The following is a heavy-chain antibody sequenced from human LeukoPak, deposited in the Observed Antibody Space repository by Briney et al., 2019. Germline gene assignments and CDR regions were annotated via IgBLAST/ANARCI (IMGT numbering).Heavy chain of an antibody. CDR1: GGTFSSYA. Sequence: ASVKLSCKASGGTFSSYAINWVRQAPGQGLEWMGRIIPIFGTANYAQKFQGRVTITADKSTSTAYMELSSLRSEDTAVYYCARDPAPYYDILTGLDYWGQGTLVTVSS. J-gene: IGHJ4*02. CDR3: ARDPAPYYDILTGLDY. V-gene: IGHV1-69*06. CDR2: IIPIFGTA. D-gene: IGHD3-9*01.